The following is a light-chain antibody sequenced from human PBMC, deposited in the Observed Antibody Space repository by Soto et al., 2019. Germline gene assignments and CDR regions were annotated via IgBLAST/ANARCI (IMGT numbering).Light chain of an antibody. Sequence: DIQMTQSPSILSASVGDRVTVTYRASQSISGWLAWYQQKPGKAPKLLIYKATHLESGVPSRFSGSGSGTEITLTISSLHSDDSATYYCQQYNDYSRTFGQGTKVEIK. CDR3: QQYNDYSRT. CDR1: QSISGW. CDR2: KAT. J-gene: IGKJ1*01. V-gene: IGKV1-5*03.